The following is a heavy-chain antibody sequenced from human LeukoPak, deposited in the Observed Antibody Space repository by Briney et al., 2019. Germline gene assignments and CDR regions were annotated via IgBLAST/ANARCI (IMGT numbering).Heavy chain of an antibody. Sequence: PSETLSLTCTVSGDSISSNNYYWGWIRQPPGKGLEWIGSIYYSGGTFYNPPLKSRVTISLDTSKNQFSLKLSSVTATDTAVYYCARSYCSGSCYAVGHFDNWGQGTLVTVSS. V-gene: IGHV4-39*01. CDR3: ARSYCSGSCYAVGHFDN. CDR2: IYYSGGT. J-gene: IGHJ4*02. D-gene: IGHD2-21*02. CDR1: GDSISSNNYY.